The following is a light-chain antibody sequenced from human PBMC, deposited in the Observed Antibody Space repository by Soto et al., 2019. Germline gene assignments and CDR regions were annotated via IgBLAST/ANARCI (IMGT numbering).Light chain of an antibody. CDR2: GAS. Sequence: EIVLTQSPGTLSLSPGERATLSCRASQSVSSYLAWYQQKPGQAPRLLIYGASSRATGIPDRFSGSGSGTDFTLTISRLEPEDFAVYYCQQYYSTPPYTFGQGTKLEIK. J-gene: IGKJ2*01. CDR3: QQYYSTPPYT. V-gene: IGKV3-20*01. CDR1: QSVSSY.